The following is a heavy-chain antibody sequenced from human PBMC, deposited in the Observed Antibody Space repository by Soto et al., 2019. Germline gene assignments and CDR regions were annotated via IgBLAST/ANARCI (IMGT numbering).Heavy chain of an antibody. CDR3: ARHSAVAGTSNGVNSNYYYYGMDV. V-gene: IGHV1-69*13. D-gene: IGHD6-19*01. Sequence: ASVKVSCKASGGTFSSYAISWVRQAPGQGLEWMGGIIPIFGTANYAQKFQGRVTITADESTSTAYMELSSLRSEDTAVYYCARHSAVAGTSNGVNSNYYYYGMDVWGQGTTVTVSS. CDR1: GGTFSSYA. J-gene: IGHJ6*02. CDR2: IIPIFGTA.